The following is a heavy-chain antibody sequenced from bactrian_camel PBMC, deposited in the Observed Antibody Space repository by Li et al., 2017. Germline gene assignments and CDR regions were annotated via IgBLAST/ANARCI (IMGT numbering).Heavy chain of an antibody. D-gene: IGHD1*01. CDR1: GITFSRHD. Sequence: VQLVESGGGLVQPGESLRLSCVASGITFSRHDMSWVRQAPGKEREGVARIATGSGNTYYADSVKGRFTISEDNAKSTVDLQMNNLKPDDTATYYCAASRFYLRGKWTQFNVWGQGTQVTVS. CDR2: IATGSGNT. CDR3: AASRFYLRGKWTQFNV. V-gene: IGHV3S40*01. J-gene: IGHJ4*01.